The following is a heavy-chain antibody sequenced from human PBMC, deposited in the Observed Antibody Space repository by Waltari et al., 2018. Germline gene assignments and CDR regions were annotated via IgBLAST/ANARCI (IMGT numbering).Heavy chain of an antibody. CDR3: ARVSGYSYGPYYYYYMDV. J-gene: IGHJ6*03. Sequence: QVQLQESGPGLVKTSETLSLTCTVSGGSISSYYWSWIRQPPGKGLEWIGYIYYSGSTNDHPALKTRVTISVDTSKTPFALKLSSVTAADTAVYYCARVSGYSYGPYYYYYMDVWGKGTTVTVSS. CDR1: GGSISSYY. CDR2: IYYSGST. V-gene: IGHV4-59*01. D-gene: IGHD5-18*01.